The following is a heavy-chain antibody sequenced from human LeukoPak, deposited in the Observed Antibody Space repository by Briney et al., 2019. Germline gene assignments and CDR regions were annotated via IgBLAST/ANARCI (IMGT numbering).Heavy chain of an antibody. Sequence: GGSLRLSCAASGFTVSSNYMSWVRQAPGKGLEWVSVIYSGGSTYYADSVKGRFTISRDNSKNTLYLQMNSLRAEDTAVYYCASGSSGWYDVDYWGQGTLVTVSS. D-gene: IGHD6-19*01. CDR2: IYSGGST. J-gene: IGHJ4*02. CDR1: GFTVSSNY. CDR3: ASGSSGWYDVDY. V-gene: IGHV3-53*01.